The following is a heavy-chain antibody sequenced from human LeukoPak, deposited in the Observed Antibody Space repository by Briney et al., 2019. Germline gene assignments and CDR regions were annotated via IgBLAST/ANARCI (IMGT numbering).Heavy chain of an antibody. Sequence: ASVKVSCKTSGYTFDNYDINWVRQATGQGLEWMGWINPNSGGTNYAQSFQGRVTMTRDTSSSTAHMELSRLRSDDTAVYYCARGDCSVSGCHGGNWFDPWGQGTLVTVSS. CDR1: GYTFDNYD. CDR3: ARGDCSVSGCHGGNWFDP. CDR2: INPNSGGT. J-gene: IGHJ5*02. D-gene: IGHD2-15*01. V-gene: IGHV1-2*02.